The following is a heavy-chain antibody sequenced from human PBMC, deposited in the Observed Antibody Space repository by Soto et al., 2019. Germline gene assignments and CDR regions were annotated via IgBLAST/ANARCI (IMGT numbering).Heavy chain of an antibody. CDR2: IWYDGSNK. D-gene: IGHD3-22*01. CDR1: GFTFSSYG. J-gene: IGHJ4*02. CDR3: ARDLVPYSYDSIGRIDY. Sequence: GGSLRLSCAASGFTFSSYGMHWVRQAPGKGREWVAVIWYDGSNKYYADSVKGRFTISRDNSKNTLYLQMNSLRAEDTAVYYCARDLVPYSYDSIGRIDYWGQGTLVTVSS. V-gene: IGHV3-33*01.